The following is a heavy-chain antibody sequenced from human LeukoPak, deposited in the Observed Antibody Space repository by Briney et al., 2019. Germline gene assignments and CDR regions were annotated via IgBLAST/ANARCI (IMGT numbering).Heavy chain of an antibody. V-gene: IGHV3-21*01. Sequence: GGSLRLSCAASGFTFSNYSMNWVRQAPGMGLEWVSSISSSSSYIYYADSVKGRFTISRDNAKNSLYLQMNSLRAEDTAVYYCAREAVAGNFDYWGQGTLVTVAS. CDR3: AREAVAGNFDY. J-gene: IGHJ4*02. D-gene: IGHD6-19*01. CDR1: GFTFSNYS. CDR2: ISSSSSYI.